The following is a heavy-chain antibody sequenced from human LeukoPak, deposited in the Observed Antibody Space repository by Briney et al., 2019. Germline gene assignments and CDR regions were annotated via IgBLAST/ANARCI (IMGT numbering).Heavy chain of an antibody. D-gene: IGHD6-19*01. Sequence: PGGSLRLSCAASGFTFSSYSMNWVRQAPGKGLEWVSYISSSSSTIYYADSVKGRFTISRDNAKNSLYLQMNSLRAEDTAVYYCARDMFPSSGWYAAVDYWGQGTLVTVSS. CDR2: ISSSSSTI. CDR1: GFTFSSYS. V-gene: IGHV3-48*04. J-gene: IGHJ4*02. CDR3: ARDMFPSSGWYAAVDY.